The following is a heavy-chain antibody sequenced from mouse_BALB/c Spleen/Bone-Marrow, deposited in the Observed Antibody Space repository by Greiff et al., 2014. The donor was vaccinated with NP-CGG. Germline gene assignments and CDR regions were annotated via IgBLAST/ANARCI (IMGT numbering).Heavy chain of an antibody. V-gene: IGHV1-54*01. Sequence: QVQLQQPGAELVRPGTSVKVSCKGSGYAFTNYLIEWVKQRPGQGLEWIGVINSGSGGTKYNEKFKGKATLTADKSSSTAYMQLSSLTSDDSAVYFCARAITDVMDYWGQGTSVTVSS. D-gene: IGHD2-4*01. CDR1: GYAFTNYL. CDR3: ARAITDVMDY. J-gene: IGHJ4*01. CDR2: INSGSGGT.